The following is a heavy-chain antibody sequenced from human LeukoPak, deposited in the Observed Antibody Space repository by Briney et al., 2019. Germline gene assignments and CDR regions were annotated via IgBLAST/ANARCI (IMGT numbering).Heavy chain of an antibody. V-gene: IGHV4-34*01. CDR1: GGSFSGYY. Sequence: SETLSLTCAVYGGSFSGYYWSWIRQPPGKGLEWIGEINHSGSTNYNPSLKSRVTISVDTSKNQFSLKLSSVTAADTAVYYCARLSSGYILLSAFDIWGQGTMVTVSS. J-gene: IGHJ3*02. CDR3: ARLSSGYILLSAFDI. D-gene: IGHD3-22*01. CDR2: INHSGST.